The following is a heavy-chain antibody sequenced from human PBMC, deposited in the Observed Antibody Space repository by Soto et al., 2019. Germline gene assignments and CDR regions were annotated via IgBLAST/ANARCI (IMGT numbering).Heavy chain of an antibody. CDR1: GLTFSRAD. V-gene: IGHV3-23*01. D-gene: IGHD2-21*01. J-gene: IGHJ4*02. CDR2: SGGSDLST. Sequence: EVQLLESGGGLVQPGGSLRLSCVVSGLTFSRADLSWVRQPPGKGLEWVSASGGSDLSTHYVDSVKGRFTISRDSSKNTLYLPVTGLSAEDTAVYYCLTYSSNYWGQGTLVTVSS. CDR3: LTYSSNY.